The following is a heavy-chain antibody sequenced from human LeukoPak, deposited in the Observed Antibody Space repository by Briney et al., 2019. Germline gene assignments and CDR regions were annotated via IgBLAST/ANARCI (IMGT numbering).Heavy chain of an antibody. D-gene: IGHD5-12*01. J-gene: IGHJ4*02. Sequence: ASETLSLTCTVSGGSISSGGYYWSWIRQPPGKGPEWIGYIYYSGSTNYNPSLKSRVTISVDTSKNQFSLKLSSVTAADTAVYYCAGVRSNKGKEGYSGYDFFWVFDYWGQGTLVTVSS. CDR3: AGVRSNKGKEGYSGYDFFWVFDY. CDR1: GGSISSGGYY. CDR2: IYYSGST. V-gene: IGHV4-61*08.